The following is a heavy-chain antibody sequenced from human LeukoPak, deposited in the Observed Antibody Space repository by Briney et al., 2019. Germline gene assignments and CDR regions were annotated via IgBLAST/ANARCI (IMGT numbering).Heavy chain of an antibody. Sequence: SETLSLTCTVSGGSINSGDYYWSWIRQPAGKGLEWIGRMYISGSTNYNPSLESRVTISVDTSKNQFSLKLSSVTAADTAVYYCARWPTGSPAAGFDYWGQGTLVTVSS. J-gene: IGHJ4*02. CDR3: ARWPTGSPAAGFDY. CDR1: GGSINSGDYY. CDR2: MYISGST. D-gene: IGHD6-13*01. V-gene: IGHV4-61*02.